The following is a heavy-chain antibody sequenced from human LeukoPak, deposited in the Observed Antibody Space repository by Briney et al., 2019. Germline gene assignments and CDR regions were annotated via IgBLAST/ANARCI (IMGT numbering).Heavy chain of an antibody. V-gene: IGHV3-30*18. CDR3: AKVLEQWLGNDAFDI. CDR1: GFTFSSYG. D-gene: IGHD6-19*01. CDR2: ISYDGSNK. Sequence: GRSLRLSCAASGFTFSSYGMHWVRQAPGKGLEWVADISYDGSNKYYADSVKGRFTISRDNSKNTLYLQMNSLRAEDTAVYYCAKVLEQWLGNDAFDIWGQGTMVTVSS. J-gene: IGHJ3*02.